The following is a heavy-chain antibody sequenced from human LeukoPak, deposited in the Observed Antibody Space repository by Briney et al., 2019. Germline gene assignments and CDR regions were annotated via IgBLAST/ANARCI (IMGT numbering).Heavy chain of an antibody. J-gene: IGHJ4*02. D-gene: IGHD6-6*01. V-gene: IGHV1-2*02. CDR2: INPNSGGT. Sequence: ASVKVSCKASGYTFTGYYTHWVRQAPGQGLEWMGWINPNSGGTNYAQNFQGRVTMTRDTSISTAYMELSRLRSDDTAMYYCAREHSSSSGKVFDYWGQGTLVTVSS. CDR3: AREHSSSSGKVFDY. CDR1: GYTFTGYY.